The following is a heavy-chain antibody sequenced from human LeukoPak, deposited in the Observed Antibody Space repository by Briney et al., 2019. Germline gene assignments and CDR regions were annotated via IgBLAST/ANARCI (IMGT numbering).Heavy chain of an antibody. Sequence: PGRSLRLSCAASGFTFDDYAMHWVRQAPGKGLEWVSGISWNSGSIGYADSVEGRFTISRDNAKNSLYLQMNSLRAEDTALYYCAKDGSSGYYLDYWGQGTLVTVSS. J-gene: IGHJ4*02. D-gene: IGHD3-22*01. CDR2: ISWNSGSI. V-gene: IGHV3-9*01. CDR3: AKDGSSGYYLDY. CDR1: GFTFDDYA.